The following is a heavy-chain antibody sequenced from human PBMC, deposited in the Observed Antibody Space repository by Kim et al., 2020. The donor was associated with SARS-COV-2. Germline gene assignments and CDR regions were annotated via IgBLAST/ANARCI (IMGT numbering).Heavy chain of an antibody. J-gene: IGHJ3*02. V-gene: IGHV3-23*01. CDR3: NCNPILVGLYAFDI. D-gene: IGHD1-26*01. Sequence: AEPVKGRFTITRDNSKNTLYLQMNSLRAEDTAVYYCNCNPILVGLYAFDIWGQGTMVTVSS.